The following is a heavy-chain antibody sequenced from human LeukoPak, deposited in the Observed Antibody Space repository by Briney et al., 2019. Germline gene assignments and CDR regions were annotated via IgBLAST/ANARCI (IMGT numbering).Heavy chain of an antibody. Sequence: GESLKISCKGSGYSFTSYWIGWVRQMPGKGLEWMGRIDPSDSYTNYSPSFQGHVTISADKSISTAYLQWSSLKASDTAMYYCARIASDYGDYVHKDPWGQGTLVTVSS. CDR3: ARIASDYGDYVHKDP. D-gene: IGHD4-17*01. V-gene: IGHV5-10-1*01. CDR1: GYSFTSYW. J-gene: IGHJ5*02. CDR2: IDPSDSYT.